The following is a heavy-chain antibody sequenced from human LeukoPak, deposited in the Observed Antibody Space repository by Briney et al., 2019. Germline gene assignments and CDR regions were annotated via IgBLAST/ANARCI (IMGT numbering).Heavy chain of an antibody. Sequence: GGSVRLSCTASGFTFSAYALHWVRQAPGKGLEWVAVISHDESNYYYAESVKGRFSISRDDSKNTLVLQMNSLTTEDAGVYYCARARTGSYYSPFEYWGPGTLVTVSS. J-gene: IGHJ1*01. CDR1: GFTFSAYA. CDR2: ISHDESNY. V-gene: IGHV3-30*04. CDR3: ARARTGSYYSPFEY. D-gene: IGHD1-26*01.